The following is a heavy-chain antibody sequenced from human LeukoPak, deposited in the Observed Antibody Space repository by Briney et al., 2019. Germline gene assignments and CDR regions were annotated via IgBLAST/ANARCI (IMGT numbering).Heavy chain of an antibody. J-gene: IGHJ6*03. D-gene: IGHD3-16*02. Sequence: ASVKVSCKASGYTITSQGISWVRQAPGQGVGWMGGMSAYTCNTDYAQKLQGTVTMTTDRSTSTAYLELKTLRSDDTAVYYCARAVLGGVIIHHNYYYMDVWGKGTTVTVS. V-gene: IGHV1-18*01. CDR3: ARAVLGGVIIHHNYYYMDV. CDR1: GYTITSQG. CDR2: MSAYTCNT.